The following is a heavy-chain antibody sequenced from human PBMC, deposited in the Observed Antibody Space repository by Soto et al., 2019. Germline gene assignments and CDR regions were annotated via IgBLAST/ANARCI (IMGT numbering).Heavy chain of an antibody. CDR3: ARGSSPVDFDY. Sequence: ASVKVSCKASGDTFSTYTITWVRQAPGQGLEWMGWINTYNGNTNFAQRLQGRVTITTEASTSTAYMELRSLRSDDTAVYYCARGSSPVDFDYWGQGTLVTVSS. CDR2: INTYNGNT. D-gene: IGHD6-13*01. CDR1: GDTFSTYT. V-gene: IGHV1-18*01. J-gene: IGHJ4*02.